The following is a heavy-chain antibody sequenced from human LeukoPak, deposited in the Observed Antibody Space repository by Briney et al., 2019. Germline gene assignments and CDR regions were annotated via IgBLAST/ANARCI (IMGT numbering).Heavy chain of an antibody. CDR2: ISWNSGSI. J-gene: IGHJ4*02. Sequence: GGSLRLSCAASGFTFDDYAMHWVRHAPGKGLEWASGISWNSGSIGYADSVKGRFTISRDNAKNPLYLQMNSLRAEDTALYYCAKDINYYGSGWGYFDYWGQGTLVTVSS. CDR3: AKDINYYGSGWGYFDY. V-gene: IGHV3-9*01. CDR1: GFTFDDYA. D-gene: IGHD3-10*01.